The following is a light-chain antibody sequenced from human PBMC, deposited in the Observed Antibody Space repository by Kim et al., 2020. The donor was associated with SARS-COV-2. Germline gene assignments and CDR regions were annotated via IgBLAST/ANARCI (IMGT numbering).Light chain of an antibody. CDR1: SGNIVSNY. J-gene: IGLJ1*01. V-gene: IGLV6-57*04. Sequence: NFMLTQPHSVSESPGKTVTISCTRSSGNIVSNYVQWYQQRPGGAPTTVIFDDDQRPSGVPDRFSGSIDRSSNSASLTISGLKTEDEADYYCQSYGNNYHYVFGTGTKVTVL. CDR3: QSYGNNYHYV. CDR2: DDD.